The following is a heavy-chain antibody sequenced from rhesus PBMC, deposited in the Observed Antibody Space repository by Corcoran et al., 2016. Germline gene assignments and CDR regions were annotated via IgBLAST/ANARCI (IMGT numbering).Heavy chain of an antibody. CDR2: IYGRGRST. CDR1: GGSISSSY. CDR3: ARALKPRTYYFDY. D-gene: IGHD3-40*01. Sequence: QLQLQESGPGLVKPSETLSVTCAVSGGSISSSYWSWIRQAPGKGLEWIGYIYGRGRSTNYNPPLKSRVTLSVDTSKNQLSLKLSSRTAADTAVYYCARALKPRTYYFDYWGQGVLVTVSS. V-gene: IGHV4-169*01. J-gene: IGHJ4*01.